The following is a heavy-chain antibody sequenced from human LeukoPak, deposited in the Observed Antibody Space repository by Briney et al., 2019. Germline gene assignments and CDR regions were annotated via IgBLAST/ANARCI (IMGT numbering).Heavy chain of an antibody. Sequence: RAGGSLRLSCAASGFTFNSYAINWVRQAPGKGLEWVSGISGNGADTYYADSVKGRFTISRDNSKNTLYLQMNSLRAEDTAVYYCARGKFPMTAALFDPWGQGTLVTVSS. D-gene: IGHD6-6*01. CDR2: ISGNGADT. CDR3: ARGKFPMTAALFDP. V-gene: IGHV3-23*01. CDR1: GFTFNSYA. J-gene: IGHJ5*02.